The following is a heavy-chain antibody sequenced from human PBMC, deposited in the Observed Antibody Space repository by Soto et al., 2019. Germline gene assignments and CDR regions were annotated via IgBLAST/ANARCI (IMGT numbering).Heavy chain of an antibody. Sequence: GGSLRLSCAASGFTFSRYAMSWVRQIPGKGLECVSAIGGDGESTHYADSVKGRFTISRDNSKSTLYLQMNSLRAEDTALYYCAKGRSYYYYYGVDVWGQGTTVTVSS. CDR1: GFTFSRYA. J-gene: IGHJ6*02. V-gene: IGHV3-23*01. CDR2: IGGDGEST. CDR3: AKGRSYYYYYGVDV.